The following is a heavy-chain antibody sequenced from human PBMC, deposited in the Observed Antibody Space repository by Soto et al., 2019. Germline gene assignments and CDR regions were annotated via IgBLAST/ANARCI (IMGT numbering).Heavy chain of an antibody. CDR2: IKQDGSEK. CDR1: GVTFSSYW. V-gene: IGHV3-7*04. D-gene: IGHD3-22*01. CDR3: ARFYYDSSGYLPSPYYYYYGMDV. Sequence: GGSLRLSCAASGVTFSSYWMSWVRQAPGKGLEWVANIKQDGSEKYYVDSVKGRFTISRDNANNSLYLQMNSLRAEDTAVYYCARFYYDSSGYLPSPYYYYYGMDVWGQGTTVTVSS. J-gene: IGHJ6*02.